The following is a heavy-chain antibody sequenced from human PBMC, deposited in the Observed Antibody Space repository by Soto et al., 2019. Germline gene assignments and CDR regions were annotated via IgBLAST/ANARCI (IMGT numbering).Heavy chain of an antibody. CDR1: GGSFSGYY. CDR2: INHNGST. CDR3: ARGWYYGSGSYYNPYYYYYGMDV. D-gene: IGHD3-10*01. V-gene: IGHV4-34*01. Sequence: TLSLTCAVYGGSFSGYYWSWIRQPPGKGLEWIGEINHNGSTNYNPSLKSRVTISVDTTKNQFSLKLSSVTAADTAVYYCARGWYYGSGSYYNPYYYYYGMDVWGQGTTVTVSS. J-gene: IGHJ6*02.